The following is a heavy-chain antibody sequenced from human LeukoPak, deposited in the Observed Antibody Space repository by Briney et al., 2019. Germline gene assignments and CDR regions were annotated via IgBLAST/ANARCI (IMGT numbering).Heavy chain of an antibody. D-gene: IGHD5-12*01. V-gene: IGHV3-48*01. CDR2: IGISSGNT. J-gene: IGHJ4*01. CDR1: GFNFNDYG. CDR3: ARDHRYAFDN. Sequence: GGSLRLSCGASGFNFNDYGMNWVRQAPGKGLEWISYIGISSGNTKYADSVKGRFTISRDKARNSLYLQMNSLRVEDTAVYYCARDHRYAFDNWGHGTLVTVSS.